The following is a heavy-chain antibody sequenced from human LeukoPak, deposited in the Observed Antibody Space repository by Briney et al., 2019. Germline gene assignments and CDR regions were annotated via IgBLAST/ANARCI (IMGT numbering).Heavy chain of an antibody. Sequence: ASVKVSCKASGYTFTGYYMHWVRQAPGQGLEWMGWINPNSGGTNYAQKFQGRVTITRNTSISTAYMELSSLRSEDTAVYYCARGLACSSTSCYIDYWGQGTLVTVSS. V-gene: IGHV1-2*02. J-gene: IGHJ4*02. CDR2: INPNSGGT. CDR3: ARGLACSSTSCYIDY. CDR1: GYTFTGYY. D-gene: IGHD2-2*02.